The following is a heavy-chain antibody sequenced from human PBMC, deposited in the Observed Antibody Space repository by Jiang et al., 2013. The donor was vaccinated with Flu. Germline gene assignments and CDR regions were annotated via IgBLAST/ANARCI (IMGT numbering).Heavy chain of an antibody. CDR2: ISAYNGNT. CDR3: ARGIWSVGFDP. J-gene: IGHJ5*02. V-gene: IGHV1-18*01. Sequence: WVRQAPGQGLEWMGWISAYNGNTNYAQKLQGRVTMTTDTSTSTAYMELRSLRSDDTAVYYCARGIWSVGFDPWGQGTLVTVSS. D-gene: IGHD3-3*01.